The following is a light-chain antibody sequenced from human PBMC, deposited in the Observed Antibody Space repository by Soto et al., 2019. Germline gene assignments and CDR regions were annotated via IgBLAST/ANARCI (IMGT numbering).Light chain of an antibody. CDR3: QQYGSSRYT. CDR1: QSVSSSY. V-gene: IGKV3-20*01. CDR2: GAS. Sequence: EIVLTQSPGTLYLYPGEIATLSCRASQSVSSSYLAWYQQKPGQAPRLLIYGASSRATGIPDRFSGSGSGTDFTLTISRLEPEDFAVYYCQQYGSSRYTFGQGTKLEIE. J-gene: IGKJ2*01.